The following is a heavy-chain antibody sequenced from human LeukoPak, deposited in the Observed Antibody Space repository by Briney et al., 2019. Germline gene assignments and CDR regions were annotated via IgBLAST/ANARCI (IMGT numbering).Heavy chain of an antibody. CDR2: ISAYNGNT. CDR3: ARGRVSYYDSSGYYGRLFDY. D-gene: IGHD3-22*01. Sequence: ASVKVSCKASGYTFTSYGISWVRQAPGQGLEWMGWISAYNGNTNYAQKLQGRVTMTTDTSTSTAYMELRSLRSDDTAVYYCARGRVSYYDSSGYYGRLFDYWGQGTLVTVSS. V-gene: IGHV1-18*01. J-gene: IGHJ4*02. CDR1: GYTFTSYG.